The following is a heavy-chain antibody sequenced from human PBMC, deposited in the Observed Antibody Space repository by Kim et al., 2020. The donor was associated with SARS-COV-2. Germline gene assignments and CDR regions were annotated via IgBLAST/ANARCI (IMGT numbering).Heavy chain of an antibody. Sequence: SETLSLTCTVSGGSISSSSYYWGWIRQPPGKGLEWIGSIYYSGSTYYNPSLKSRVTISVDTSKNQFSLKLSSVTAADTAVYYCARVANYYGSAKAGAEYFQHWGQGTLVTVSS. CDR3: ARVANYYGSAKAGAEYFQH. CDR2: IYYSGST. D-gene: IGHD3-10*01. V-gene: IGHV4-39*07. J-gene: IGHJ1*01. CDR1: GGSISSSSYY.